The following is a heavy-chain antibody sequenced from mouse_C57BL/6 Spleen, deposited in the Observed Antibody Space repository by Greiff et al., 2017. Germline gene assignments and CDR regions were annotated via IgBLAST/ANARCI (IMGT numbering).Heavy chain of an antibody. D-gene: IGHD2-5*01. CDR2: ISRGGDYS. V-gene: IGHV5-9-1*02. CDR3: TRYYYSNYEDYAMGY. J-gene: IGHJ4*01. Sequence: EVMLVESGEGLVKPGGSLKLSCAASGFTFSSYAMSWVRQTPEKRLEWVAYISRGGDYSYYADTVKGRFTISRDNARNTLYLQMSSLKSEDTAMYDCTRYYYSNYEDYAMGYWGQRPSVTVDS. CDR1: GFTFSSYA.